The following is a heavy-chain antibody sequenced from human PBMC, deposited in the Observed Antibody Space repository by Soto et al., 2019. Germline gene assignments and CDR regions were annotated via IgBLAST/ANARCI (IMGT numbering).Heavy chain of an antibody. Sequence: PSETLSLTCTVSGGSISSYYWSWIRQPPGKGLEWIGYIYYSGSTNYNPSLKSRVTISVDTSKNQFTLKLSSVTAADTAVYYCARLLFSGGSWFSPSAQRTSVPVSS. CDR3: ARLLFSGGSWFSP. CDR1: GGSISSYY. CDR2: IYYSGST. V-gene: IGHV4-59*01. D-gene: IGHD3-10*01. J-gene: IGHJ5*02.